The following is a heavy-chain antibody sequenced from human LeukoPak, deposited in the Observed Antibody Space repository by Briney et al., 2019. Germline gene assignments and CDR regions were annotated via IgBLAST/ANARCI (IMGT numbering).Heavy chain of an antibody. D-gene: IGHD1-1*01. CDR2: IYPGDSDT. CDR3: ARRLSRDATYFDY. Sequence: GESLQISCKGSGYSFTSYWIGWVRQLSGKGLEWMGIIYPGDSDTRYSPSFQGQVTISADKSISTAYLQWSSLKASDTAMYYCARRLSRDATYFDYWGQGTLVTVSS. J-gene: IGHJ4*02. CDR1: GYSFTSYW. V-gene: IGHV5-51*01.